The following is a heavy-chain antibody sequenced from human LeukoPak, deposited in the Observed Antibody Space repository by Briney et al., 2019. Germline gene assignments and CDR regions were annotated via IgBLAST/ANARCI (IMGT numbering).Heavy chain of an antibody. Sequence: PGGSLRLSCAASGFNFSSYAMSWVRQAPGKGLEWISAISGSGGSTYYADSVKGRFTISRDNSKNTLYLQMNSLRAEDTAVYYCAKPFPRDGYNFVYWGQGTLVTVSS. CDR2: ISGSGGST. CDR3: AKPFPRDGYNFVY. CDR1: GFNFSSYA. J-gene: IGHJ4*02. D-gene: IGHD5-24*01. V-gene: IGHV3-23*01.